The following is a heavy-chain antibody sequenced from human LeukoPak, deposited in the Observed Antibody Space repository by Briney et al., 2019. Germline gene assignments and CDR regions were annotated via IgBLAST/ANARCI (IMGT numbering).Heavy chain of an antibody. D-gene: IGHD3-22*01. CDR3: AKGSGGYYYVPFDY. V-gene: IGHV3-23*01. J-gene: IGHJ4*02. Sequence: GGSLRLSCAASGFTFSSYAMSWVRQAPGKGLEWVSAIRGSGGSTYYADSVKGRFTISRDNSKNTLYLQMNSLRAEDTAVYYCAKGSGGYYYVPFDYWGQGTLVTVSS. CDR1: GFTFSSYA. CDR2: IRGSGGST.